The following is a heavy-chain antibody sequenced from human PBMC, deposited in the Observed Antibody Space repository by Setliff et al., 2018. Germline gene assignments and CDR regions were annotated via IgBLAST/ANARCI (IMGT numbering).Heavy chain of an antibody. CDR1: GDSFSDYY. CDR2: ISTSGST. V-gene: IGHV4-4*07. Sequence: SETLSLTCAVYGDSFSDYYWSWIRQPAGKGLEWIGRISTSGSTNYNPSLKSRVTVSLDTSKNQFSLKLTSVTAADTAVYYCARDQWVRSPPLYFSYSMDVWGQGTTVTVSS. D-gene: IGHD5-12*01. CDR3: ARDQWVRSPPLYFSYSMDV. J-gene: IGHJ6*02.